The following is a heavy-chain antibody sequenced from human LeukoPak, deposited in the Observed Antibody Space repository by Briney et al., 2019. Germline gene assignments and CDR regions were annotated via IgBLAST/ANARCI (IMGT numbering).Heavy chain of an antibody. CDR3: ARVSDDYGDYYFDY. Sequence: LETLSLTCTVSGGSISSYYWSWIRQPPGKGLEWIGYIYYSGSTNYNPSLKSRVTISVDTSKNQFSLKLSSVTAADTAVYYCARVSDDYGDYYFDYWGQGTLVTVSS. V-gene: IGHV4-59*01. CDR2: IYYSGST. J-gene: IGHJ4*02. CDR1: GGSISSYY. D-gene: IGHD4-17*01.